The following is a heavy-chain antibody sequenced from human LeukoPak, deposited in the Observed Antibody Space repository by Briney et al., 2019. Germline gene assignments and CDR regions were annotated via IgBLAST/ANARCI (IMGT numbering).Heavy chain of an antibody. Sequence: GASVKVSCKASGYTFTSYYMHWVRQAPGQGLEWMGIINPSGGSTSYAQKFQGRVTMTRDTSTSTVYMELSSLRSEDTAVYYCARANTYYYDSSGYSDAFDIWGQGTMVTVSS. V-gene: IGHV1-46*01. J-gene: IGHJ3*02. D-gene: IGHD3-22*01. CDR1: GYTFTSYY. CDR3: ARANTYYYDSSGYSDAFDI. CDR2: INPSGGST.